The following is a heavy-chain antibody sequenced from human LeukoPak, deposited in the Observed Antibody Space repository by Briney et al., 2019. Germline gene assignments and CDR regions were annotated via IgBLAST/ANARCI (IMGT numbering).Heavy chain of an antibody. Sequence: GGSLRLSCSVSALTFSSYSINWVRQAPGKGLEWLSSISGTSLYIHYADSIKGRFTITRDNAKSSVDLQMENLRAEDTAVYYCAAYYYGSGSRALEYWGQGTLVIVSS. J-gene: IGHJ4*02. CDR3: AAYYYGSGSRALEY. V-gene: IGHV3-21*06. D-gene: IGHD3-10*01. CDR1: ALTFSSYS. CDR2: ISGTSLYI.